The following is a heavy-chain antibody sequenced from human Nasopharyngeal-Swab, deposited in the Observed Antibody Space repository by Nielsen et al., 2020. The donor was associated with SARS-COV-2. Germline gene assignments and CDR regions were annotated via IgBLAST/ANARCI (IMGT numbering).Heavy chain of an antibody. CDR3: ARGAGMDV. V-gene: IGHV3-33*01. CDR2: IWYDGSNK. J-gene: IGHJ6*02. Sequence: WIRQPPGKGLEWVAVIWYDGSNKYYADSVKGRFTVSRDNSKNMFYVQMNSLRAEDTAVYYCARGAGMDVWGQGTTVTVSS.